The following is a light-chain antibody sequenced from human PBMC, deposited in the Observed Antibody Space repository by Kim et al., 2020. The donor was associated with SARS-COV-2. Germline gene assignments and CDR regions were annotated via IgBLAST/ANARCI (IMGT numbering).Light chain of an antibody. J-gene: IGKJ4*01. CDR1: QSVSSK. V-gene: IGKV3-15*01. CDR2: DAS. Sequence: STGESATLACRASQSVSSKLAWYQHKPGQAPRLLVYDASTRATGIPARFSGSGSGTDFTLTISSLQSEDFAVYYCQQYSDWPPLTFGGGTKVDIK. CDR3: QQYSDWPPLT.